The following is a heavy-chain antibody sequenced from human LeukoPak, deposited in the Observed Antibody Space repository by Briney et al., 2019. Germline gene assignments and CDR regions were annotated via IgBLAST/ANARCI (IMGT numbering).Heavy chain of an antibody. D-gene: IGHD1-26*01. CDR3: ARDRARTWYFDL. CDR2: ISSSSSYT. V-gene: IGHV3-11*06. J-gene: IGHJ2*01. Sequence: GGSLRLSCAASGFXLSDYYISWIRQAPGKGLEWVSYISSSSSYTNYADSVKGRFTISRDNAKSSLYLQMDSLRAEDTAVYYCARDRARTWYFDLWGRGTLVTVSS. CDR1: GFXLSDYY.